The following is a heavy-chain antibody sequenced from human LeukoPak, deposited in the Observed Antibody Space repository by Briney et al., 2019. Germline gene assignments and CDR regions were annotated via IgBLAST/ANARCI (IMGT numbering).Heavy chain of an antibody. CDR3: ARGYIAARDFDY. CDR2: INHSGST. V-gene: IGHV4-34*01. J-gene: IGHJ4*02. D-gene: IGHD6-6*01. Sequence: PSEALSLTCAVYGGSFSGYYWSWIRQPPGKGLEWIGEINHSGSTNYNPSLKSRVTISVDTSKNQFSLKLSSVTAADTAVYYCARGYIAARDFDYWGQGTLVTVSS. CDR1: GGSFSGYY.